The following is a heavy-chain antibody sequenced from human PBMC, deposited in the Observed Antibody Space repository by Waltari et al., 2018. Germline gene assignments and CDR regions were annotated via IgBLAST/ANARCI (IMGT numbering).Heavy chain of an antibody. J-gene: IGHJ4*02. V-gene: IGHV4-4*02. Sequence: QMQLHESGPGLVKPSGTLSVTCTLSGASMGSCDWWSWVRQSPAKGLEWIGQIQRSGRTHYNPSFESRVSISIDTSNNQFSLKVSSTTAADTAVYYCARDRGRGIYLDSWGRGTLVTVSA. CDR3: ARDRGRGIYLDS. CDR1: GASMGSCDW. CDR2: IQRSGRT. D-gene: IGHD2-15*01.